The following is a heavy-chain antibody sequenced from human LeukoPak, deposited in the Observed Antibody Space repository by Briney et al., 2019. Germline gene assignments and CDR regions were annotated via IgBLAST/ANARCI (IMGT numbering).Heavy chain of an antibody. CDR2: IIPIFRTA. D-gene: IGHD3-22*01. J-gene: IGHJ4*02. V-gene: IGHV1-69*13. CDR3: ARGSGETGGYYYVY. Sequence: ASVKVSCKASGGSFSRFAISWVRQAPRQGLEWMGAIIPIFRTANYAQKFQGRVTITADESTRTAYMELRTLRSEDTAIYYCARGSGETGGYYYVYWGRGTPVTVSS. CDR1: GGSFSRFA.